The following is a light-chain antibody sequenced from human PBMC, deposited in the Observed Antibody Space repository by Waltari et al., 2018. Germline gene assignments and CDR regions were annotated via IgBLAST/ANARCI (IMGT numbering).Light chain of an antibody. CDR3: SSYAGSTLVV. Sequence: QSALTQPPSASGSPGQSVTISCTGTSTDLGVYEYVSWYQQHPGQAPKLLIYEVNKRPSGVPDRFSVSKSGNTASLTVSGLQAEDEADYHCSSYAGSTLVVFGGGTKLTVL. J-gene: IGLJ2*01. V-gene: IGLV2-8*01. CDR1: STDLGVYEY. CDR2: EVN.